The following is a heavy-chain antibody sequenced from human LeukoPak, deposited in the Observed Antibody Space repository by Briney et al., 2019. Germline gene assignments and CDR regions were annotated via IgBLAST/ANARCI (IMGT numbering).Heavy chain of an antibody. D-gene: IGHD3-22*01. Sequence: GGSLRLSCAASGFTFSDYYMSWIRQAPGKGLEWVSYISSSSSYTNYADSVKGRFTISRDNAKNLLYLQMNSLRDEDTAVYYCARDSYGNSGYYYVSDYWGQGTLVTVSS. CDR3: ARDSYGNSGYYYVSDY. J-gene: IGHJ4*02. CDR1: GFTFSDYY. CDR2: ISSSSSYT. V-gene: IGHV3-11*06.